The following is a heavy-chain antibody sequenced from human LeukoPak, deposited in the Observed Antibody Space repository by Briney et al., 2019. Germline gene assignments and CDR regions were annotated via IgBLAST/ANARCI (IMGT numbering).Heavy chain of an antibody. D-gene: IGHD3-22*01. V-gene: IGHV3-7*01. Sequence: GGSLRLSCAASGFTFSGHSMTWVRQAPGKGLEWVANIKQDGSEKYYVDSVKGRFTISRDNAKNSLYLQMNSLRAEDTAVYYCARDSIYYDSSGYYRYWGQGTLVTVSS. CDR3: ARDSIYYDSSGYYRY. CDR2: IKQDGSEK. CDR1: GFTFSGHS. J-gene: IGHJ4*02.